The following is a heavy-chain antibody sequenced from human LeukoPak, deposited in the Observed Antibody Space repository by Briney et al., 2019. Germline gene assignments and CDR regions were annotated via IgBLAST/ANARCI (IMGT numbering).Heavy chain of an antibody. CDR2: INHSGST. Sequence: YPSETLSLTCAVYGGSFSGYYWSWIRQPPGKGLEWIGEINHSGSTYYNPSLKSRVTISVDTSKNQFSLKLSSVTAADTAVYYCARDYDSSGYYYTRAFDIWGQGTMVTVSS. CDR3: ARDYDSSGYYYTRAFDI. D-gene: IGHD3-22*01. J-gene: IGHJ3*02. CDR1: GGSFSGYY. V-gene: IGHV4-34*01.